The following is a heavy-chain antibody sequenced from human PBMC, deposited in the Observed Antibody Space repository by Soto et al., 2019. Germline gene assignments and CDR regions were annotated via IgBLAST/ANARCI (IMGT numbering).Heavy chain of an antibody. CDR2: IYYSGST. D-gene: IGHD2-2*01. CDR1: VGSFSSGSYY. CDR3: AIQLRGGAFDI. Sequence: ETLSLTCTVSVGSFSSGSYYWSWIRQPPGKGLEWIGYIYYSGSTNYNPSLKSRVTISVDTSKNQFSLKLSSVTAADTAVYYCAIQLRGGAFDIWGQGTMVTVSS. V-gene: IGHV4-61*01. J-gene: IGHJ3*02.